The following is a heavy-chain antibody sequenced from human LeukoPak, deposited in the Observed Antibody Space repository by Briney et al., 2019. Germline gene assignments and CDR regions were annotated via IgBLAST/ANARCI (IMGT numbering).Heavy chain of an antibody. V-gene: IGHV3-23*01. CDR3: AKDEDINNWYYFDY. Sequence: PGGSLRLSSAASGFTFSSYDMSWVRQAPGKGLEWVSGFSASGGRTYYADSVKGRFTISRDNSKNTLYLQMNSLRTEDTAVYYCAKDEDINNWYYFDYWGQGTLVTVSS. J-gene: IGHJ4*02. CDR1: GFTFSSYD. D-gene: IGHD1-1*01. CDR2: FSASGGRT.